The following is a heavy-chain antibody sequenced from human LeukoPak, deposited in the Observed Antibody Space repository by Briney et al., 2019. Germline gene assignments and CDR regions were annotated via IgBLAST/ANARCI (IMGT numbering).Heavy chain of an antibody. D-gene: IGHD5-24*01. Sequence: SETLSLTCAVSGGSISSSNWWSWVRQPPGKGLEWIGEIYHSGSTNYNPSLKSRVTISVDTSKNQFSLKLSSVTAADTAVYYCARVGSGDGYDYSFWAQYYYYYYMDVWGKGTTVTVSS. J-gene: IGHJ6*03. CDR1: GGSISSSNW. V-gene: IGHV4-4*02. CDR2: IYHSGST. CDR3: ARVGSGDGYDYSFWAQYYYYYYMDV.